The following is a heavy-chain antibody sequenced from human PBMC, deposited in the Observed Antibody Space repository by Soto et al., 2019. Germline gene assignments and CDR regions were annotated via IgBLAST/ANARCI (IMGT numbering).Heavy chain of an antibody. J-gene: IGHJ6*02. V-gene: IGHV3-74*01. CDR3: ARGGVIVVGLDV. D-gene: IGHD3-22*01. Sequence: EVQLVESGGGLVQPEGSLRLSCAGTGFTFSTYWMHWVRQAPGKGLEWVSRIKTDGTITGYADSVKGRFTISRDNAKNTLYLQMNSLRAEDTAVYYCARGGVIVVGLDVWGQGTTVTVSS. CDR1: GFTFSTYW. CDR2: IKTDGTIT.